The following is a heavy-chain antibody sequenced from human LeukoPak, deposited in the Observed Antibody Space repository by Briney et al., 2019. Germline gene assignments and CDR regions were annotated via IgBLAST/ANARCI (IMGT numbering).Heavy chain of an antibody. J-gene: IGHJ4*02. V-gene: IGHV1-69*13. Sequence: ASVKVSCKASGGTFISYAISWVRQAPGQGLEWMGGIIPIFGTANYAQKFQGRVTITADESTSTAYMELSSLRSEDTAVYYCARAVPAAHFDYWGQGTLVAVSS. D-gene: IGHD2-2*01. CDR1: GGTFISYA. CDR2: IIPIFGTA. CDR3: ARAVPAAHFDY.